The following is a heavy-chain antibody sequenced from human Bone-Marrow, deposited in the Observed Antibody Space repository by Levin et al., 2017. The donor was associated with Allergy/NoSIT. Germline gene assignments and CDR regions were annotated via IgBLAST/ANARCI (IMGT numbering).Heavy chain of an antibody. V-gene: IGHV1-69*13. Sequence: SVKVSCKASGDSFRTFAVTWVRLAPGQGLEWMGGIVPALDAPHYAETFQGRLTISADESTSTVYMDLASLKSEDTAVYFCARSLGGRGHNYGSLSDYYHGMEVWGQGTSVTVSS. CDR1: GDSFRTFA. CDR3: ARSLGGRGHNYGSLSDYYHGMEV. CDR2: IVPALDAP. D-gene: IGHD5-18*01. J-gene: IGHJ6*02.